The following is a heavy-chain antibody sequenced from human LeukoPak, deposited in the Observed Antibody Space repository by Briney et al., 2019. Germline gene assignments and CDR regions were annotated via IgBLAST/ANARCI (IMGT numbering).Heavy chain of an antibody. CDR1: GFTFSSYS. V-gene: IGHV4-34*01. Sequence: GSLRLSCAASGFTFSSYSMNWIRQPPGKGLEWIGEINHSGSTNYNPSLKSRVTISVDTSKNQFSLKLSSVTAADTAVYYCARGIGEQLVLYGMDVWGQGTTVTVSS. J-gene: IGHJ6*02. CDR3: ARGIGEQLVLYGMDV. D-gene: IGHD6-6*01. CDR2: INHSGST.